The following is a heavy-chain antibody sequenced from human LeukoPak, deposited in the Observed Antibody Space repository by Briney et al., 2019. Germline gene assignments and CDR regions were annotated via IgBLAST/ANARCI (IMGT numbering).Heavy chain of an antibody. D-gene: IGHD6-13*01. CDR1: GFTFSSYA. J-gene: IGHJ4*02. CDR2: ISGSGGST. V-gene: IGHV3-23*01. Sequence: GGSLRLSCAASGFTFSSYAMSWVRQAPGKGLEWVSAISGSGGSTYYADSVKGRFTISRDNSKNTLYLQMNSLRAEDTAVYYCANPLPRSQSSSWPFDYWGQGTLVTVSS. CDR3: ANPLPRSQSSSWPFDY.